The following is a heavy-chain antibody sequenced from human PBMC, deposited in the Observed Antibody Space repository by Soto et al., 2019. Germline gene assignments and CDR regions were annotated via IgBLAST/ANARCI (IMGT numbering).Heavy chain of an antibody. Sequence: QVQLQQWGAGLLKPSETLSLTCVVSGGSLSDYFWSWIRQPPGMALEWIGEINHLGSINYNPSLMSRVTMSVDTAKNQFSLTLNPVTAADTATYYCARGGISHWAYFYYMDVWDRGTTVTVSS. CDR3: ARGGISHWAYFYYMDV. CDR2: INHLGSI. V-gene: IGHV4-34*01. CDR1: GGSLSDYF. D-gene: IGHD2-21*01. J-gene: IGHJ6*03.